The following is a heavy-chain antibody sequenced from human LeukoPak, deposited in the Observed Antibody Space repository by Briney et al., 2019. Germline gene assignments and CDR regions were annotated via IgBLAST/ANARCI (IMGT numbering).Heavy chain of an antibody. CDR3: ARSAADHDAYYYYLDV. V-gene: IGHV4-61*02. CDR1: GGSISSGSYY. CDR2: IYTSGST. Sequence: SETLSLTCTVSGGSISSGSYYWSWIRQPAGKGLEWIGRIYTSGSTNYNPSLKSRVTISVDTSKNQFSLKLSSVTAADTAVYYCARSAADHDAYYYYLDVWGKGTTGTGSS. J-gene: IGHJ6*03. D-gene: IGHD2-15*01.